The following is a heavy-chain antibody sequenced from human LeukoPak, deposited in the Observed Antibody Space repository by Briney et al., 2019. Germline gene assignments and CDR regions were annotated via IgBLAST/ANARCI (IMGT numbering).Heavy chain of an antibody. Sequence: PSETLSLTCTVSGGSISSYYWSWIRQPPGKGLEWIGYIDHTGSTYYNPSLKSRATMSVDRSKNQFSLKLTSVTAADTAVYYCARGESTVTTQFGMDVWGRGTTVTVSS. D-gene: IGHD4-17*01. V-gene: IGHV4-59*04. CDR2: IDHTGST. J-gene: IGHJ6*02. CDR3: ARGESTVTTQFGMDV. CDR1: GGSISSYY.